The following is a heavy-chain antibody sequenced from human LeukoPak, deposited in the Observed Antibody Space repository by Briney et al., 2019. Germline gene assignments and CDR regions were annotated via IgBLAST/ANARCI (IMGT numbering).Heavy chain of an antibody. Sequence: ASVKVSCKASGGTFSNYAISWVRQAPGQGLEWMGGIIPIFGTADYPQKFQGRVTITTDESTSTTYMELSSPRSEDAAVYYCARISSYDSSAYPPGNWGQGTLVTVSS. D-gene: IGHD3-22*01. CDR3: ARISSYDSSAYPPGN. V-gene: IGHV1-69*05. CDR1: GGTFSNYA. CDR2: IIPIFGTA. J-gene: IGHJ4*02.